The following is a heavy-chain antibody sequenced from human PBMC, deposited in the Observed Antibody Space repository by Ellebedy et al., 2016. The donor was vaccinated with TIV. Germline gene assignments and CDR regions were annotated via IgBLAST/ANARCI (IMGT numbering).Heavy chain of an antibody. Sequence: AASVKVSCKVSGDTLTELSMHWVRQAPGKGLEWIGTFDPEDGETIYAQKFQGRVTMTEDTSTDTAYMDLGSLTSEDTAVYFCATDYYGSSGYTWDRWGQGTLVTVSP. CDR1: GDTLTELS. J-gene: IGHJ4*02. V-gene: IGHV1-24*01. CDR3: ATDYYGSSGYTWDR. CDR2: FDPEDGET. D-gene: IGHD3-22*01.